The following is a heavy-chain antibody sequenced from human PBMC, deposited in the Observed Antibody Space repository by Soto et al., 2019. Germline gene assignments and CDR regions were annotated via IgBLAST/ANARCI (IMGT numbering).Heavy chain of an antibody. CDR1: GDSISSGGYS. Sequence: QLQLQESGSGLVKPSQTLSLTCAVSGDSISSGGYSWNWIRQPPGKGLEWIGYIYHSGGTDYNPSLKSRXXXXXXXXXXXXXXXXXXVXAXXXXXXXCARDSRSGYYLDYWGQGTLVTVSS. CDR2: IYHSGGT. J-gene: IGHJ4*02. V-gene: IGHV4-30-2*01. CDR3: ARDSRSGYYLDY. D-gene: IGHD3-22*01.